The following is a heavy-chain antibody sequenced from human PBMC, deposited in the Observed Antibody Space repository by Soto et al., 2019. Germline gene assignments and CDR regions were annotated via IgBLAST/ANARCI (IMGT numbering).Heavy chain of an antibody. CDR3: ARGLVGATPTDAFDI. CDR1: GYTFTSYG. J-gene: IGHJ3*02. V-gene: IGHV1-18*01. D-gene: IGHD1-26*01. CDR2: ISAYNGNT. Sequence: EASVKVSCKASGYTFTSYGISWVRQAPGQGLEWMGWISAYNGNTNYAQKLQGRVTMTTDTSTSTAYMELRSLRSDDTAVYYCARGLVGATPTDAFDIWGQGTMVTVSS.